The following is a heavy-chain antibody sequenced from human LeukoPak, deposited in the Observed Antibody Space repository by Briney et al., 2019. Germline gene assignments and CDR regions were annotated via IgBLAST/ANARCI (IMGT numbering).Heavy chain of an antibody. CDR3: ARDRRYCSSTSCYSYFDY. Sequence: SETLSLTCTVSGGSISSYYWSWIRQPAGKGLEWIGRIYTSGSTNYNPSLKSRVTISVDTSKNQFSLKLSSVTAADTAVYYCARDRRYCSSTSCYSYFDYWGQGTLVTVSS. D-gene: IGHD2-2*01. J-gene: IGHJ4*02. CDR2: IYTSGST. V-gene: IGHV4-4*07. CDR1: GGSISSYY.